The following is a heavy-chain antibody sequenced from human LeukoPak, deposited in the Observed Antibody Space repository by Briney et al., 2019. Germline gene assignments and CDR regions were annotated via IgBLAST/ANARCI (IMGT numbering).Heavy chain of an antibody. CDR1: GYTFTGYY. CDR3: ARRPRYCSSTSCSFDY. J-gene: IGHJ4*02. D-gene: IGHD2-2*01. Sequence: ASVKVSCKASGYTFTGYYMHWLRQAPGQGLEWMGWINPNSGGTNYAQKFQGRVIMTRDTSISTAYMELSRLRSDDTAVYYCARRPRYCSSTSCSFDYWGQGTLVTVSS. V-gene: IGHV1-2*02. CDR2: INPNSGGT.